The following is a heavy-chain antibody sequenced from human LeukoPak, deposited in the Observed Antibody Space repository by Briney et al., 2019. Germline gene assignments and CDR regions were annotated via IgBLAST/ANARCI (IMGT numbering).Heavy chain of an antibody. D-gene: IGHD3-10*01. CDR1: GYTFDSYY. V-gene: IGHV1-69*13. Sequence: GASVKVSCKASGYTFDSYYMHWVRQAPGQGLEWMGGIIPIFGTANYAQKFQGRVTITADESTSTAYMELSSLRSEDTAVYYCAWTMVRGGYYYYYGMDVWGQGTTVTVSS. J-gene: IGHJ6*02. CDR3: AWTMVRGGYYYYYGMDV. CDR2: IIPIFGTA.